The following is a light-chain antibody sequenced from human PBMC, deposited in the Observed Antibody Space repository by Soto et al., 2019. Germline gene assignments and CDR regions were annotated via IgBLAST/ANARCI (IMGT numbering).Light chain of an antibody. CDR1: QSVSS. J-gene: IGKJ1*01. V-gene: IGKV3-15*01. CDR3: QQYNNWPPRT. CDR2: GAS. Sequence: EIVMTQSPATLSVSPGDRATLSCRASQSVSSIAWYQQKPGQPPRLLIYGASRRATNIPARFSGGGSDTEFTLTISTLQSEDFAVYYCQQYNNWPPRTFGQGTKVEIK.